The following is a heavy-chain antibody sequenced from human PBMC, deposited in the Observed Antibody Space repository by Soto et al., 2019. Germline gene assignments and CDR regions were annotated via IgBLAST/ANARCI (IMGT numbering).Heavy chain of an antibody. D-gene: IGHD6-13*01. CDR1: GFTFNNYG. V-gene: IGHV3-30*18. CDR2: ISNDGSDK. J-gene: IGHJ3*01. Sequence: QVQLAESGGGVVQPWRSLRLSCAASGFTFNNYGMHWVRQAPGKGLEWVATISNDGSDKYYADSVKGRLTISRDNSKNTVYLQMNSLRAEETAVYYCAKDQGIAASHGIDWGQGTMVTVSS. CDR3: AKDQGIAASHGID.